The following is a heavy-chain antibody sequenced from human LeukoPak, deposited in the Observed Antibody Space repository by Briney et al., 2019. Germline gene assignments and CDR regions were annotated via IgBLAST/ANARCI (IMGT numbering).Heavy chain of an antibody. D-gene: IGHD2-2*01. V-gene: IGHV4-30-4*01. Sequence: PSETLSLTCTVSGGSISSGDYYWSWIRQPPGKGLEWIGYIYYSGSTYYNPSLKSRVTMSVDTSKNQFSLKLSSVTAADTAVYYCARDNLVPANYYYYMDVWGKGTTATVSS. CDR2: IYYSGST. J-gene: IGHJ6*03. CDR3: ARDNLVPANYYYYMDV. CDR1: GGSISSGDYY.